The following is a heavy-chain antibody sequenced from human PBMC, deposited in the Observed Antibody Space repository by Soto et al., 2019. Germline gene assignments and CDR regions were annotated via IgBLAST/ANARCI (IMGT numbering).Heavy chain of an antibody. CDR2: IIPMFAAT. Sequence: QVQLAQSGAEMTKPGSSVKVSCRASGGSFSDFAFSWVRQAPGQGLEWMGGIIPMFAATKYAQRLQDRVIITADESTYTVYLALNSLTSEDTAIYYWARGAIVAVPAALSSYHDYTNYRFDSWGQGTLVTVSS. CDR1: GGSFSDFA. D-gene: IGHD2-15*01. V-gene: IGHV1-69*01. CDR3: ARGAIVAVPAALSSYHDYTNYRFDS. J-gene: IGHJ4*02.